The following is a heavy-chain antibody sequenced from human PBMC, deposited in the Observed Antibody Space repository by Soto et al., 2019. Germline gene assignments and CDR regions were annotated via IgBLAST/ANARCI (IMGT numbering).Heavy chain of an antibody. Sequence: GGSLRLSCAASGFTFSSYAMSWVRQAPGKGLEWVSAISGSGGSTYYADSVKGRFTISRDNSKNTLYLQMNSLRAEDTAVYYCAKDLIGDIVVVVANSWGNPFDYWGQGTLVTVSS. CDR3: AKDLIGDIVVVVANSWGNPFDY. V-gene: IGHV3-23*01. J-gene: IGHJ4*02. CDR1: GFTFSSYA. CDR2: ISGSGGST. D-gene: IGHD2-15*01.